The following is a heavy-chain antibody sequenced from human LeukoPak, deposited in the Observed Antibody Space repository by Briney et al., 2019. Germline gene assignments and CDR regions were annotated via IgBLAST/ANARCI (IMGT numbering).Heavy chain of an antibody. J-gene: IGHJ3*02. CDR1: GFTFDDYA. V-gene: IGHV3-9*01. CDR2: ISWNSGSI. D-gene: IGHD6-19*01. CDR3: ARAVAGTLDAFDI. Sequence: PGGSLRLSCAASGFTFDDYAMHWVRQAPGKGLEWVSGISWNSGSIGYADSVKGRFTISRDNAKNSLYLQMNSLRAEDTAVYYCARAVAGTLDAFDIWGQGTMVTVSS.